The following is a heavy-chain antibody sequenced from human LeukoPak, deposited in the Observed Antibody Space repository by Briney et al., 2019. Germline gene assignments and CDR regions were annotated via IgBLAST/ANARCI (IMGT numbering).Heavy chain of an antibody. CDR3: ARGGPNYYDSSGYPGSSSYYFDY. J-gene: IGHJ4*02. D-gene: IGHD3-22*01. Sequence: GGSLRLSCAASGFTFSTYSMNWVCQAPGKGLEWVSSISSSSHYIYYADSVKGRFTISRDNAKNSLYLQMNSLRAEDTAVYYCARGGPNYYDSSGYPGSSSYYFDYWGQGTLVTVSS. CDR1: GFTFSTYS. V-gene: IGHV3-21*04. CDR2: ISSSSHYI.